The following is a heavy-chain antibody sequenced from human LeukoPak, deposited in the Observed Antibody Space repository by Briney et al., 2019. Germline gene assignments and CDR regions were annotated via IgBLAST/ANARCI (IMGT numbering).Heavy chain of an antibody. D-gene: IGHD1-26*01. CDR1: GGSISSYY. CDR2: ICYSGIT. J-gene: IGHJ3*02. Sequence: PSETLSLTCTVSGGSISSYYWNWIRQPPGKGLEWIGYICYSGITNYNPSLKSRVTISVDTSKSQFSLKLSSVTAADTAVYYCARAGRWEGRPHAFDIWGQGTMVTVSS. CDR3: ARAGRWEGRPHAFDI. V-gene: IGHV4-59*01.